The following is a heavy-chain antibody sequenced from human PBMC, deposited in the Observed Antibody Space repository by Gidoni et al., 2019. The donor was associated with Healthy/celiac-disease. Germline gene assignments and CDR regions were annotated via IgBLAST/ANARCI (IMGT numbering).Heavy chain of an antibody. CDR2: ISSSSSYT. CDR3: ARGGYYDSSGQDPFDY. D-gene: IGHD3-22*01. V-gene: IGHV3-11*06. CDR1: GFTFIDYY. J-gene: IGHJ4*02. Sequence: QVQLVESGGGLVKPGGSLRLSCAASGFTFIDYYMSWIRQAPGKGLEWVSYISSSSSYTNYADSVKGRFTISRDNAKNSLYLQMNSLRAEDTAVYYCARGGYYDSSGQDPFDYWGQGTLVTVSS.